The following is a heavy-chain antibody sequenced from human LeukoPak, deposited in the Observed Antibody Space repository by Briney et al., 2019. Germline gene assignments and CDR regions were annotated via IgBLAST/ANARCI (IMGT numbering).Heavy chain of an antibody. V-gene: IGHV3-30-3*01. CDR3: ARPYSSSWWRGMDV. CDR1: GFTFSRNA. CDR2: ISYDGSNK. Sequence: GRSLRLSCAASGFTFSRNAVHWVRQAPGKGLERVAVISYDGSNKYYADSVKGRFTISRDNSKNTLYLQMNSLRPEDAAVCHCARPYSSSWWRGMDVWGQGTTVTVSS. J-gene: IGHJ6*02. D-gene: IGHD6-13*01.